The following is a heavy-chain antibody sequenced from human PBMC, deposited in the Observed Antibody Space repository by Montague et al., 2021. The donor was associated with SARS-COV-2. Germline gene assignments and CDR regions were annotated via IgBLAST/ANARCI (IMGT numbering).Heavy chain of an antibody. CDR1: GFSLSTSGMC. Sequence: PALVKPTQTLTLTCTFSGFSLSTSGMCVSWIRQPPGKALEWLALIDGDDDKYYSTSLKTRLTISKDTSKNQVVLTMTNMDPVDTATYYCARINSDPLDYYYYGMDVWGQGTTVTVSS. V-gene: IGHV2-70*01. CDR3: ARINSDPLDYYYYGMDV. D-gene: IGHD1-1*01. CDR2: IDGDDDK. J-gene: IGHJ6*02.